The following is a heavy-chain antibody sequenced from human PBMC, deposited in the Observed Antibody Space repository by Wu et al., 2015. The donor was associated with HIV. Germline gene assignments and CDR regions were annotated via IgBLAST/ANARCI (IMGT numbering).Heavy chain of an antibody. CDR3: ARGLVNRRMVRGFTLFY. V-gene: IGHV1-8*01. Sequence: QVQLVQSGAEVKKPGASVKVSCKASGYTFTSYDINWVRQATGQGLEWMGWMNPNSGNTGYAQKFQGRVTMTRNTSISTAYMELSSLRSEDTAVYYCARGLVNRRMVRGFTLFYWGQGNXGHRLL. J-gene: IGHJ4*02. CDR2: MNPNSGNT. CDR1: GYTFTSYD. D-gene: IGHD3-10*01.